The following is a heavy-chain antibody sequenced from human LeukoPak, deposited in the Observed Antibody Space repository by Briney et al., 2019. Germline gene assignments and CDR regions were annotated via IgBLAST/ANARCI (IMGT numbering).Heavy chain of an antibody. CDR3: ARGAHYDILTGPFDY. Sequence: SETLSLTCTVSGGSISSGGYYWSWIRQHPGKGLEWIGYIYYSGSTYYNPSLKSRVTISVDTSKNQFSLKLSSVTAADTAVYYCARGAHYDILTGPFDYWGQGTLVTVSS. V-gene: IGHV4-31*03. J-gene: IGHJ4*02. D-gene: IGHD3-9*01. CDR1: GGSISSGGYY. CDR2: IYYSGST.